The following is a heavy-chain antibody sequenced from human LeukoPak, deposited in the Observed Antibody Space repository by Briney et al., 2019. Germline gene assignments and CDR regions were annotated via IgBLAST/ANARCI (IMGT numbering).Heavy chain of an antibody. CDR2: ISDDGSNE. CDR3: AKDPDCTSGVCYTFFDY. J-gene: IGHJ4*02. CDR1: GFTFSSYV. Sequence: PGGSLRLSCAASGFTFSSYVMHWVRQAPGKGLEWVAIISDDGSNEYYADSVKGRFTISRDNSNNTLYLQMNSLRAEDTAVYYCAKDPDCTSGVCYTFFDYWGQGTLVTVSS. D-gene: IGHD2-8*01. V-gene: IGHV3-30*04.